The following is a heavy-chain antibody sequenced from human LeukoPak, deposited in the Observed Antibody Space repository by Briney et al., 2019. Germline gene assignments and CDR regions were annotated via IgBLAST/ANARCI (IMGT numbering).Heavy chain of an antibody. CDR1: GGSISSYY. CDR2: IYYSGST. D-gene: IGHD6-19*01. V-gene: IGHV4-59*01. Sequence: SETLSLTCTVSGGSISSYYWSWIRQPPGKGLEWIGYIYYSGSTNYNPSLKSRVTISVDTSKNQFSLKLSSVTAADTAVYYCARDRAVAGYYYYYYMDVWGKGTTVTVSS. CDR3: ARDRAVAGYYYYYYMDV. J-gene: IGHJ6*03.